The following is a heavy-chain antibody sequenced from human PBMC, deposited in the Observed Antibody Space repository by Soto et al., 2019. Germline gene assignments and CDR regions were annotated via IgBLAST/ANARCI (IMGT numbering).Heavy chain of an antibody. CDR2: ISGSGAST. Sequence: GGSLRLSCAASGFTFSSYSMTWIRQAPGKGLEWVSGISGSGASTHYADSVKGRFTVSRDNSKNTLYLQMKSLRAEDTAVYYCAKEIVSVWYFDYWGQGTLVTVSS. V-gene: IGHV3-23*01. CDR1: GFTFSSYS. J-gene: IGHJ4*02. D-gene: IGHD6-19*01. CDR3: AKEIVSVWYFDY.